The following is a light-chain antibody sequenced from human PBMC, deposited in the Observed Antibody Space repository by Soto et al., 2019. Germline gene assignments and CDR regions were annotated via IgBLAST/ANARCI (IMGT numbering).Light chain of an antibody. Sequence: DIQLTQSPSFLSASVGDRVTITCRARQGINSHLAWYQQEPGKAPKLLIYAASTLQSGVPSRFSGSASGTEFTLTISSLQPEDFATYYCQQVSGYPLSFGGGTKLEIK. CDR3: QQVSGYPLS. CDR2: AAS. CDR1: QGINSH. J-gene: IGKJ4*01. V-gene: IGKV1-9*01.